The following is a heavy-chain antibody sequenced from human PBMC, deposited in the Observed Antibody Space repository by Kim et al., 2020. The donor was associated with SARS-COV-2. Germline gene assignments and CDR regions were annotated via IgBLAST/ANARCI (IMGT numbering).Heavy chain of an antibody. V-gene: IGHV4-59*01. CDR1: GGSISSYY. J-gene: IGHJ6*02. CDR2: IYYSGST. Sequence: SETLSLTCTVSGGSISSYYWSWIRQPPGKGLEWIGYIYYSGSTNYNPSLKSRVTISVDTSKNQFSLKLSSVTAADTAVYYCARDNYDILTGYPPWGMDVWGQGTTVTVSS. D-gene: IGHD3-9*01. CDR3: ARDNYDILTGYPPWGMDV.